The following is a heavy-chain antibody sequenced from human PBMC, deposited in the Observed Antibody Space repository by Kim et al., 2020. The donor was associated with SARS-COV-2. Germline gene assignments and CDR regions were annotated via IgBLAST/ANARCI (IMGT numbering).Heavy chain of an antibody. J-gene: IGHJ3*02. Sequence: SETLSLTCAVSGGSISSSNWWSWVRQPPGKGLEWIGEIYHSGSTNYNPSLKSRVTISVDKSKNQFSLKLSSVTAADTAVYYCAKGSGSYYKNAFDIWGQGTMVTVSS. CDR3: AKGSGSYYKNAFDI. CDR2: IYHSGST. D-gene: IGHD3-10*01. CDR1: GGSISSSNW. V-gene: IGHV4-4*02.